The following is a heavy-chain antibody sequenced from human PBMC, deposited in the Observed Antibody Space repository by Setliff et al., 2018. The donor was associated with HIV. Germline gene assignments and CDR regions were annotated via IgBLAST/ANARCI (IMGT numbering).Heavy chain of an antibody. Sequence: GASVKVSCKASGYTFTSYDINWVRQATGQGLEWMGWMNPNSGNTGYAQKFQGRVTMTRNTSISTAYMELSSLRSEDTAVYYCARELGGGRFLEWLLYGDAFDIWGQGTMVTVSS. J-gene: IGHJ3*02. CDR1: GYTFTSYD. CDR2: MNPNSGNT. D-gene: IGHD3-3*01. CDR3: ARELGGGRFLEWLLYGDAFDI. V-gene: IGHV1-8*02.